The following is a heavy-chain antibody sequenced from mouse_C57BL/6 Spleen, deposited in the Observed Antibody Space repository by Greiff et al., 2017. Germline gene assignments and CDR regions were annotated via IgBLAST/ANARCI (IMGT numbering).Heavy chain of an antibody. CDR3: ARGGAHFDY. CDR2: IYPGDGDT. Sequence: VQLQQSGPELVKPGASVKISCKASGYAFSSSWMNWVKQRPGKGLEWIGRIYPGDGDTNYNGKFKGKATLTADKSSSTAYMQLSSLTSEDSAVXFCARGGAHFDYWGQGTTLSVSS. J-gene: IGHJ2*01. V-gene: IGHV1-82*01. CDR1: GYAFSSSW.